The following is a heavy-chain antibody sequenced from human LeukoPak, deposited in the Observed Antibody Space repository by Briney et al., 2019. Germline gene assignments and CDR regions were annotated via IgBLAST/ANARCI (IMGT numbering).Heavy chain of an antibody. V-gene: IGHV3-64*01. CDR2: ISSNGGST. CDR3: GRDRTREWGGSYLGGAFDI. J-gene: IGHJ3*02. Sequence: QPGGSLRLSCAASGFTFSSYAMHWVRQAPGKGLEYVSAISSNGGSTYYANSVKGRFTISRDNSKNTMYLQMGSLRAEDMAVYYCGRDRTREWGGSYLGGAFDIWGQGTMVTVSS. D-gene: IGHD1-26*01. CDR1: GFTFSSYA.